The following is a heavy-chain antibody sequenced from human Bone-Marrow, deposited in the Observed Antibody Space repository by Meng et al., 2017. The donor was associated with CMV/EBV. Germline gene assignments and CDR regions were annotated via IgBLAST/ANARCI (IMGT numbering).Heavy chain of an antibody. CDR1: GFTFSSYS. Sequence: GESLKISCAASGFTFSSYSMNWVRQAPGKGLEWVSSISSSSSYIYYADSVKGRFTISRDNAKNTLYLQMSSLRAEDTAVYYCAKEGSYNPYYFDYWGQGTLVTVSS. V-gene: IGHV3-21*04. CDR2: ISSSSSYI. D-gene: IGHD1-26*01. J-gene: IGHJ4*02. CDR3: AKEGSYNPYYFDY.